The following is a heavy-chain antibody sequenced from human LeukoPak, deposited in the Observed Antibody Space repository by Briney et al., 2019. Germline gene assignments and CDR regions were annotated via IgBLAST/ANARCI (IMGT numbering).Heavy chain of an antibody. D-gene: IGHD3-10*01. J-gene: IGHJ3*02. CDR2: MNPNSGNT. CDR1: VYTFTSYD. V-gene: IGHV1-8*01. Sequence: GASVKVSCKASVYTFTSYDINWVRQATGQGLEWMGWMNPNSGNTGYAQKFQGRVTMTRNTSISTAYMELSSLRSEDTAVYYCAGYGSGSYRNYDAFDIWGQGTMVTVSS. CDR3: AGYGSGSYRNYDAFDI.